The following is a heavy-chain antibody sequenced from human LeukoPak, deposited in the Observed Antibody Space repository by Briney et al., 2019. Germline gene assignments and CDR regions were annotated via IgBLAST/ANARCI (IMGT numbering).Heavy chain of an antibody. CDR1: GFAFNDFT. J-gene: IGHJ4*02. CDR3: AKEHISGWPNFDS. V-gene: IGHV3-43*01. Sequence: PGGSLRLSCAASGFAFNDFTMHWVRQPPGKGLEWISLISGDGGSIYYADSVKGRFTISRDKSRDSLSLYLQMNSLRPDDSALYYCAKEHISGWPNFDSWGQGPLVTVSS. CDR2: ISGDGGSI. D-gene: IGHD6-19*01.